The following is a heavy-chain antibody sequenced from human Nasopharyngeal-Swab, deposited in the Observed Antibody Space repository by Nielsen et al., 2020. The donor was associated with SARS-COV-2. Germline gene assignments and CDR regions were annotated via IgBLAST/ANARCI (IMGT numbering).Heavy chain of an antibody. CDR3: ARQTIYGGNSHDAFDI. Sequence: GGSLGLSCKVSGYSFTSYWIGWARQLPGKGLEWMGIIYPGDSDTRYSPSFQGQVTVSADKSISTAYLQWSSLKASDTAMYYCARQTIYGGNSHDAFDIWGQGTMVTVSS. D-gene: IGHD4-23*01. J-gene: IGHJ3*02. CDR2: IYPGDSDT. V-gene: IGHV5-51*01. CDR1: GYSFTSYW.